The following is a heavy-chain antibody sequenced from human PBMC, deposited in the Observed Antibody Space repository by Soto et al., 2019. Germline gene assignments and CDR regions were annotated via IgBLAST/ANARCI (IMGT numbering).Heavy chain of an antibody. J-gene: IGHJ5*02. V-gene: IGHV3-48*03. CDR2: ISGSGLTI. D-gene: IGHD5-12*01. Sequence: PGGSLRLSCAASGFIFSDYEINWVRQAPGKGLEWVSYISGSGLTIYYADSVKGRFTISRDNAKNSLYLQMNSLGVEDTAVYYCARGPYRNTYNWFDSWGQGILVTVS. CDR1: GFIFSDYE. CDR3: ARGPYRNTYNWFDS.